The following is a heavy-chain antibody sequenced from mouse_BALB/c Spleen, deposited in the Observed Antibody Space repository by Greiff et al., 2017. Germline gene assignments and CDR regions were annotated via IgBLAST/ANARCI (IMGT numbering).Heavy chain of an antibody. CDR1: GFNIKDYY. CDR3: SIYYGYDGGAMDY. D-gene: IGHD2-2*01. V-gene: IGHV14-4*02. Sequence: EVKLQESGAELVRSGASVKLSCTASGFNIKDYYMHWVKQRPEQGLEWIGWIDPENGDTEYAPKFQGKATMTADTSSNTAYLQLSSLTSEDTAVYYCSIYYGYDGGAMDYWGQGTSVTVSS. J-gene: IGHJ4*01. CDR2: IDPENGDT.